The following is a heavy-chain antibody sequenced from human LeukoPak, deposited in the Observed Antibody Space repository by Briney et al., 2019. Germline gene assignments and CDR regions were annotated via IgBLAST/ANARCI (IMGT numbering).Heavy chain of an antibody. Sequence: PGGSLRLSCAASGFTVSSYAMSWVRQAPGKGLEWVSAIIGSGGRTYYADSVKGRFIISRDNFKNTVYLQMNSLRGEDTAVYYCAKGNYVWGSYRYYFDYWGKGPVVTVSS. CDR1: GFTVSSYA. J-gene: IGHJ4*02. CDR3: AKGNYVWGSYRYYFDY. V-gene: IGHV3-23*01. CDR2: IIGSGGRT. D-gene: IGHD3-16*02.